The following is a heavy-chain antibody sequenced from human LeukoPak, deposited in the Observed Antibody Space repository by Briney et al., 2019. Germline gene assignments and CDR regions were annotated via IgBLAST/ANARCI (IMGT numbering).Heavy chain of an antibody. CDR2: IRAYNGNT. V-gene: IGHV1-18*01. D-gene: IGHD6-6*01. CDR1: GYTFTCYG. J-gene: IGHJ4*02. CDR3: ARTTPSSSAEDLDY. Sequence: ASVKDSCKASGYTFTCYGISWVRQAPGQGLEWMGWIRAYNGNTNYAQKLQGRVTMTTDTSTSTAYMELRSLRSDDTAVYYCARTTPSSSAEDLDYWGQGTLVTVSS.